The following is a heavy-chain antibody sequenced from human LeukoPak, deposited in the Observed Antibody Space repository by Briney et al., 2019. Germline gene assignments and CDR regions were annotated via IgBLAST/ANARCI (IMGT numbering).Heavy chain of an antibody. CDR2: ISAYNGNT. CDR1: GYTFSNYG. D-gene: IGHD1-1*01. V-gene: IGHV1-18*01. Sequence: GASVKVSCKASGYTFSNYGISWVRQAPGQGLEWMGWISAYNGNTNYAQKLQGRVTMTTDTSTSTAYMELRSLRSDDTAVYYCARDLLHGTGNWFDFWGQGTLVTVSS. CDR3: ARDLLHGTGNWFDF. J-gene: IGHJ5*01.